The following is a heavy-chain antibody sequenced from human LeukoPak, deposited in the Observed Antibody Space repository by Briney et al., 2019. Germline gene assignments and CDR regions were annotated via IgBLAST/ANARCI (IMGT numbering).Heavy chain of an antibody. CDR1: GGSISSSSYY. V-gene: IGHV4-39*07. D-gene: IGHD7-27*01. J-gene: IGHJ4*02. Sequence: SETLSLTCTVSGGSISSSSYYWSWIRQPPGKGLEWIGEINHSGSTNYNPSLKSRVTISVDTSKNQFSLKLSSVTAADTAVYYCARGWGVFDYWGQGTLVTVSS. CDR3: ARGWGVFDY. CDR2: INHSGST.